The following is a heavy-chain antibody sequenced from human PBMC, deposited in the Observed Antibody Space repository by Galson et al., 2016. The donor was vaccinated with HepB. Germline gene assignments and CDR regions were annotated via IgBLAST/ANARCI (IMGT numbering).Heavy chain of an antibody. D-gene: IGHD2-2*01. CDR1: GFTFGDFW. CDR2: IKQDGSEK. V-gene: IGHV3-7*03. Sequence: SLRLSCAASGFTFGDFWMSWVRQAPGKGLEWVANIKQDGSEKYSADSVKGRFTIFRDNAKTLLHLQMNSLRAEDTAVYYCTRDQGDASFGIVTYYHMDVWGKGTTVTVS. CDR3: TRDQGDASFGIVTYYHMDV. J-gene: IGHJ6*03.